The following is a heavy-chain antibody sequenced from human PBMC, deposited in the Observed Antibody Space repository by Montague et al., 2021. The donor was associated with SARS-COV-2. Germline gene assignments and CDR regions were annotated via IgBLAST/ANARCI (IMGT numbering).Heavy chain of an antibody. CDR3: ARDVRYYYDQ. D-gene: IGHD3-10*01. CDR2: VSYRGST. Sequence: SETLSLTCSVSGGSMSSYHWVWIRQPPGKGLEWIGYVSYRGSTNXKLSLKSRVTISLDTSKNRFSLRVTSVTAADTAVYYCARDVRYYYDQWGQGILVTVSS. CDR1: GGSMSSYH. V-gene: IGHV4-59*01. J-gene: IGHJ4*02.